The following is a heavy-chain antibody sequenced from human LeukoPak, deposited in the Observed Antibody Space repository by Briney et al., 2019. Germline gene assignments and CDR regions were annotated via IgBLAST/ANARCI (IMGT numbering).Heavy chain of an antibody. CDR1: GGSFSGYY. V-gene: IGHV4-34*01. CDR3: ARSRWLHEPDFDC. Sequence: PSETLSLTCAVYGGSFSGYYWSWIRQPPGKGLEWIGEINHSGSTNYNPSLKSRVTISVDTSKNQFSLKLSSVTAADTAVYYCARSRWLHEPDFDCWGQGTLVTVSS. J-gene: IGHJ4*02. D-gene: IGHD5-24*01. CDR2: INHSGST.